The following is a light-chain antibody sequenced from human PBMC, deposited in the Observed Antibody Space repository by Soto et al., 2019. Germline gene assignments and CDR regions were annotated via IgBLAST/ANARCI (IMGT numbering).Light chain of an antibody. J-gene: IGKJ1*01. CDR3: LQYGIPLWT. CDR1: QSVTANY. Sequence: EIALTQSPGTLSLSPGERATLSCRASQSVTANYLAWYQQKPGQAPWLLIYAASIGATGIPDRFSGSGSGTDFTLTISRLEPEDSAVYYCLQYGIPLWTFGQGTKVEIK. V-gene: IGKV3-20*01. CDR2: AAS.